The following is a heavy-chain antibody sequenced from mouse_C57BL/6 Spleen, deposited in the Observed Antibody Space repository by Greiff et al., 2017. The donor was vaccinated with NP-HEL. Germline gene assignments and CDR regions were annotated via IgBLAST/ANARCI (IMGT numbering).Heavy chain of an antibody. V-gene: IGHV5-9-1*02. J-gene: IGHJ4*01. CDR1: GFTFSSYA. CDR3: TRGFPDSSGYVWAMDY. D-gene: IGHD3-2*02. Sequence: EVKLVESGEGLVKPGGSLKLSCAASGFTFSSYAMSWVRQTPEKRLEWVAYISSGGDYIYYADTVKGRFTISRDNARNTLYLQMSSLKSEDTAMYYCTRGFPDSSGYVWAMDYWGQGTSVTVSS. CDR2: ISSGGDYI.